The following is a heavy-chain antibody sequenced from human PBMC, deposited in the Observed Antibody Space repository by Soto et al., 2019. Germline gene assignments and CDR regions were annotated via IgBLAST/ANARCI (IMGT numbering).Heavy chain of an antibody. D-gene: IGHD2-21*01. CDR2: IDPTDSFT. Sequence: EVQLVQSGGEVRKPGTSLKISCEGSGYAFSNYWINWVRQVSGKGLEWMGRIDPTDSFTNYSPSFQGNVTFSVDKSTSTAYVQWSSLKASDTAMYYCGRQGGDSYHIDYWGQGTLVTVSS. CDR1: GYAFSNYW. J-gene: IGHJ4*02. CDR3: GRQGGDSYHIDY. V-gene: IGHV5-10-1*03.